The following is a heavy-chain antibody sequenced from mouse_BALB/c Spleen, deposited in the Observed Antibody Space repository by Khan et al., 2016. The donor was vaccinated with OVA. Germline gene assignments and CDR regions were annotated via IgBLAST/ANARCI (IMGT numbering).Heavy chain of an antibody. D-gene: IGHD2-10*02. CDR2: IWGGGST. V-gene: IGHV2-6-5*01. J-gene: IGHJ4*01. Sequence: VQLKESGPGLVAPLQSLSITCTVSGFSLTDYGVSWIRQPPGKGLEWLGVIWGGGSTYYNSALKSRLSISKDNSESQVFLKMNSLQTDDTAIYYCAKGVWSYYFTLDYWGQGTSVTVSS. CDR1: GFSLTDYG. CDR3: AKGVWSYYFTLDY.